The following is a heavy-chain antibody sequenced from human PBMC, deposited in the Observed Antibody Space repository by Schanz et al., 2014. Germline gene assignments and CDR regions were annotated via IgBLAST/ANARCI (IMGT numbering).Heavy chain of an antibody. Sequence: QVQLVQSGGEVKKPGASATVSCKASGYSFTTYGLNWVRQAPGQGPELMGWINAHTGNTQYAQKFQGRVNMTRDTVTTTVHLELTRLRTDDTAIYYCARVHIATYHYNSPGAFDIWGQGTRVTVSS. V-gene: IGHV1-18*01. CDR3: ARVHIATYHYNSPGAFDI. D-gene: IGHD3-10*01. CDR2: INAHTGNT. CDR1: GYSFTTYG. J-gene: IGHJ3*02.